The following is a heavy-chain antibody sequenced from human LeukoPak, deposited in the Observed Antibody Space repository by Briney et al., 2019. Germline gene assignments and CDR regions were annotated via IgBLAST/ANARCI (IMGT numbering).Heavy chain of an antibody. CDR1: GFTFSSYE. CDR3: ARGQTGTLHAFDI. V-gene: IGHV3-48*03. CDR2: IISGGGTI. Sequence: GGSLRLSCAASGFTFSSYEMNWVRQAPGKGLGWVSYIISGGGTIFYADSVKGRFTISRDNAKNSVYLQMNSLRAEDTAVYYCARGQTGTLHAFDIWGQGTTATPSS. J-gene: IGHJ3*02. D-gene: IGHD1/OR15-1a*01.